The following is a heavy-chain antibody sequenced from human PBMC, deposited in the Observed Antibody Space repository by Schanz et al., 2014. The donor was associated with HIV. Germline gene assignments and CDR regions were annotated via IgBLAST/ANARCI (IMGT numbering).Heavy chain of an antibody. D-gene: IGHD3-22*01. Sequence: QVQLVESGGGVVQPGRSLRLSCAASGFSFSNYGMHWVRQAPGKGLEWVAVISYDGSNKHYADSVNGRFTISRDNSKNTLSLQMTALRTEDTAIYYCAKPEYDSSGNSQTHFDYWGQGTLVSVSS. J-gene: IGHJ4*02. V-gene: IGHV3-30*18. CDR1: GFSFSNYG. CDR3: AKPEYDSSGNSQTHFDY. CDR2: ISYDGSNK.